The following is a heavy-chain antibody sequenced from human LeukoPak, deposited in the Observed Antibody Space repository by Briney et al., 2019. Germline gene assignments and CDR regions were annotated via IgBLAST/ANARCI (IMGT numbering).Heavy chain of an antibody. V-gene: IGHV1-2*02. D-gene: IGHD7-27*01. J-gene: IGHJ4*02. CDR1: GFSLTDHY. Sequence: ASLTVSCKASGFSLTDHYMHWLRQAPGQGLEWMGWVNGKRGDTNYAQQFQDRVLMTRDTSINTVYMELTRLTTDDTATYYCARDFSWGPDCWGQGRLVAVCS. CDR3: ARDFSWGPDC. CDR2: VNGKRGDT.